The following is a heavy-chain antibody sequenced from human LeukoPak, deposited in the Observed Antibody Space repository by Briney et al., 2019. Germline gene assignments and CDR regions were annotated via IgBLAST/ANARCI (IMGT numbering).Heavy chain of an antibody. CDR3: ARVGQWLPRGYFDY. Sequence: PSETLSLTCTVSGGSISSSSYYWGWIRQPPGMGLEWIGSIYYSGSTYYNPSLKSRVTISLDTSKNQFSLKLSSVTAADTAVYYCARVGQWLPRGYFDYWGQGTLVTVSS. CDR1: GGSISSSSYY. V-gene: IGHV4-39*07. D-gene: IGHD6-19*01. CDR2: IYYSGST. J-gene: IGHJ4*02.